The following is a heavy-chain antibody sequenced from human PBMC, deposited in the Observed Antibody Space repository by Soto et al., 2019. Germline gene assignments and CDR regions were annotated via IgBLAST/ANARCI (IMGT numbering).Heavy chain of an antibody. CDR2: ISGSGGST. D-gene: IGHD2-2*01. CDR1: CAPYSRSA. CDR3: AKWAYLIEYLSSQNAFDR. J-gene: IGHJ3*02. Sequence: SHSLSYAESCAPYSRSAIRRVRNAPMTWLEWVSAISGSGGSTYYADSVKGRFTISRDNSKNTLYLQMNSLRAEDTAVYYCAKWAYLIEYLSSQNAFDRMGPVTMVTVS. V-gene: IGHV3-23*01.